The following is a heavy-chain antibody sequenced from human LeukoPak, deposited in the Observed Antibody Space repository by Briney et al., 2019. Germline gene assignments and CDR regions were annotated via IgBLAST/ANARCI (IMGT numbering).Heavy chain of an antibody. J-gene: IGHJ6*03. Sequence: ASVKVSRKASVYTSTSYDINWVRQATGQGLEWMGWMNPNSGNTGYAQKFQGRVTMTRNTSISTAYMELSSLRPDDTAVYSCARGVTARGFYYYMDIWGNGTTVTISS. CDR1: VYTSTSYD. CDR2: MNPNSGNT. D-gene: IGHD2-21*02. CDR3: ARGVTARGFYYYMDI. V-gene: IGHV1-8*01.